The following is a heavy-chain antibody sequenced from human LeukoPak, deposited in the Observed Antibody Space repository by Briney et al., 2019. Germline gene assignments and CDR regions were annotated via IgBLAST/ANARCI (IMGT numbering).Heavy chain of an antibody. D-gene: IGHD3-9*01. V-gene: IGHV3-33*08. Sequence: GGSLRLSCAASGFTFSSYGMHWVRQAPGKGLEWVAVIWYDGSKKHYADSMKGRLTISRDNSKNTLYLQMNSLRVEDTGVYYCARVGTNLLTPYGLDVWGQGTTVTVSS. CDR1: GFTFSSYG. CDR2: IWYDGSKK. J-gene: IGHJ6*02. CDR3: ARVGTNLLTPYGLDV.